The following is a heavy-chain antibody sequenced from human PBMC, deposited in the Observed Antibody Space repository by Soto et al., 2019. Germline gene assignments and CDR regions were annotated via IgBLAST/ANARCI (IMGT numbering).Heavy chain of an antibody. CDR1: GGSVSYNSYY. CDR2: IFYTGTT. V-gene: IGHV4-39*01. Sequence: PSETLSLTCSVSGGSVSYNSYYWGWIRQPPGKGLERVGGIFYTGTTYYSPSLKDRVSISVDTSKNSFSLNLTSVTAADTAVYFCARLVVVAPVANVWGQGALVTVSS. D-gene: IGHD2-21*01. J-gene: IGHJ4*02. CDR3: ARLVVVAPVANV.